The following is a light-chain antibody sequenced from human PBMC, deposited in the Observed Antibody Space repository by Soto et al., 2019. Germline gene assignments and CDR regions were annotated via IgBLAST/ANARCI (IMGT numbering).Light chain of an antibody. Sequence: QSVLTQPASVSGSPGQSIAISCTGTSSDVGGYNYVSWYQQYPGKAPKLMIYDVSNRPSGVSNRFSGSKSGNTASLTISGLQAEDEADYHCSSYTSISTWVFGGGTQLTVL. CDR1: SSDVGGYNY. J-gene: IGLJ3*02. V-gene: IGLV2-14*01. CDR2: DVS. CDR3: SSYTSISTWV.